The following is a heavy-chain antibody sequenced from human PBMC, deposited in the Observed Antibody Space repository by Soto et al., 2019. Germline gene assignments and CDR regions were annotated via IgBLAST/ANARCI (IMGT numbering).Heavy chain of an antibody. J-gene: IGHJ4*02. CDR2: IYYSGST. D-gene: IGHD3-10*01. CDR1: GGSISSGGYY. Sequence: SETLSLTCTVSGGSISSGGYYWSWIRQHPGKGLEWIGYIYYSGSTYYNPSLKSRVTISVDTSKNQFSLKLSSVTAADTAVYYCARASYYYGSGSYYPFDYWGQGTLVTVSS. V-gene: IGHV4-31*03. CDR3: ARASYYYGSGSYYPFDY.